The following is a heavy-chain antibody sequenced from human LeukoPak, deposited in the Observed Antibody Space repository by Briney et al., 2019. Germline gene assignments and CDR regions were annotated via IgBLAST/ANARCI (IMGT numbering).Heavy chain of an antibody. J-gene: IGHJ5*02. D-gene: IGHD1-26*01. CDR3: ARGGLHPYNWFDP. CDR1: GGSISSSSYY. Sequence: SETLSLTCTVSGGSISSSSYYWGWIRQPPGKGLEWIGSIYYSGSTYYNPSLKSRVTISVDTSKNQFSLKLSSVTAADTAVYYCARGGLHPYNWFDPWGQGTLVTVSS. V-gene: IGHV4-39*07. CDR2: IYYSGST.